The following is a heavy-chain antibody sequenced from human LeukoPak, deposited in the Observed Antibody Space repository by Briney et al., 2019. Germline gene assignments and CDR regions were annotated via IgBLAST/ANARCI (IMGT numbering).Heavy chain of an antibody. CDR2: INTNTGNP. CDR1: GYTFTSYA. V-gene: IGHV7-4-1*02. D-gene: IGHD2-2*03. J-gene: IGHJ4*02. CDR3: ARMDIVVVPAAKDFDD. Sequence: ASVKVSCKASGYTFTSYAMNWVRQAPGQGLEWMGWINTNTGNPTYAQGFTGRFVFSLDTSVSTAYLQISSLKAEDTAVYYCARMDIVVVPAAKDFDDWGQGTLVTVSS.